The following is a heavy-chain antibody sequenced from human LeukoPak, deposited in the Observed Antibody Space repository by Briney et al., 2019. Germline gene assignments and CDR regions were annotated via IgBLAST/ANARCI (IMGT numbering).Heavy chain of an antibody. CDR1: GFTFSSYG. CDR2: ISYDGSNK. V-gene: IGHV3-30*18. CDR3: AKTPPWVDSSSWYMVDY. J-gene: IGHJ4*02. D-gene: IGHD6-13*01. Sequence: GRSLRLSCAASGFTFSSYGMHWVRQAPGKGLEWVAVISYDGSNKYYADSVKGRFTISRDNSKNTLYLQMNSLRAEDTAVYYCAKTPPWVDSSSWYMVDYWGQGTLVTVSS.